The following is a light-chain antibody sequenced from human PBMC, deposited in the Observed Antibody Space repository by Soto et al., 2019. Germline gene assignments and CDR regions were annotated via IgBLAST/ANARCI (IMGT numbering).Light chain of an antibody. CDR3: SAYTISSTLWV. CDR1: SSVVGGYNY. J-gene: IGLJ3*02. V-gene: IGLV2-14*01. Sequence: QSALTQPASVSGSPGQSITISCTGISSVVGGYNYISWYQHHPGKAPKLIVYEVSNRPSGVSDRFSGSKSGDRASLTISGLQIEDEADYYCSAYTISSTLWVFSGGTKLTVL. CDR2: EVS.